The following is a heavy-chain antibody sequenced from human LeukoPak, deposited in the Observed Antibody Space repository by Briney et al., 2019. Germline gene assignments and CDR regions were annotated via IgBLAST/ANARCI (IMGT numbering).Heavy chain of an antibody. J-gene: IGHJ4*02. D-gene: IGHD3-22*01. Sequence: GGSLRLSCAASGFTFSIYWMSWVRQGPGKGLVWVSRINSHGTSTNYADSVKGRFTVSRDNSKNTLYLQMNSLRAEDTAVYYCARDSSGYHFDDWGQGTLVTVSS. V-gene: IGHV3-74*01. CDR1: GFTFSIYW. CDR2: INSHGTST. CDR3: ARDSSGYHFDD.